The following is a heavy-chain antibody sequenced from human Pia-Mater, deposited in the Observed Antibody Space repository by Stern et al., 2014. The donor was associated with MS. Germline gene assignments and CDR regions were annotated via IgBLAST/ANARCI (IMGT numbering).Heavy chain of an antibody. D-gene: IGHD3-16*01. CDR1: GGSISSYY. J-gene: IGHJ4*02. V-gene: IGHV4-59*01. Sequence: VQLVESGPGLVKPSETLSLTCTVSGGSISSYYWSWIRQPPGKGLEWIGYIYYSGGTNYNPSLQSRVTISVTTTNNQLSPKLSSVTAADTAVYYCARGRDDLPDYWGQGTLVTVSS. CDR3: ARGRDDLPDY. CDR2: IYYSGGT.